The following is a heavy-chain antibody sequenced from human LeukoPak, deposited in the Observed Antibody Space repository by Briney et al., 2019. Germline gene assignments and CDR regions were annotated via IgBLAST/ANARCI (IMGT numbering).Heavy chain of an antibody. D-gene: IGHD6-13*01. J-gene: IGHJ5*02. CDR1: GGTFSSYA. CDR3: ARDKGCSSSWYYLRVDNWFDP. V-gene: IGHV1-69*06. CDR2: IIPIFGTA. Sequence: SVTVSCKASGGTFSSYAISWVRQAPGQGLEWMGGIIPIFGTANYAQKFQGRVTITADKSTSTAYMELSSLRSEDTAVYYCARDKGCSSSWYYLRVDNWFDPWGQGTLVTVSS.